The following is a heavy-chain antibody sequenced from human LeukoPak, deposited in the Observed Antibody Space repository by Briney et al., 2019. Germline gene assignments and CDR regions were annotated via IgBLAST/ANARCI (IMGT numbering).Heavy chain of an antibody. CDR3: TTDGIREYNWNYFDY. Sequence: PGGSLRLSCAASGFTFSSYGMHWVRQAPGKGLEWVGRIKSKTDGGTTDYAAPVKGRFTISRDDSKNTLYLQMNSLKTEDTAVYYCTTDGIREYNWNYFDYWGQGTLVTVSS. J-gene: IGHJ4*02. V-gene: IGHV3-15*01. D-gene: IGHD1-20*01. CDR1: GFTFSSYG. CDR2: IKSKTDGGTT.